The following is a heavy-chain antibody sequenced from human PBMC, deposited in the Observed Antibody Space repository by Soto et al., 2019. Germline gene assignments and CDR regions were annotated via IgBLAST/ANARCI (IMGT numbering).Heavy chain of an antibody. CDR3: AKKQSVALTANDY. D-gene: IGHD2-21*02. Sequence: GGSLRLSCAASGFTFSTYAMSWVRQAPGKGLEWVSVISGGGGSTYYADSVKGRFTISRDNSKNTLYLQMNSLRVEDTAVYYCAKKQSVALTANDYWGQGTLVTVSS. CDR2: ISGGGGST. J-gene: IGHJ4*02. V-gene: IGHV3-23*01. CDR1: GFTFSTYA.